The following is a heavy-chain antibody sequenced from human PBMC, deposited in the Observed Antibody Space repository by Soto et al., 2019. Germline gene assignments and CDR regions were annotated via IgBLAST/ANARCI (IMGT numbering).Heavy chain of an antibody. J-gene: IGHJ4*02. CDR1: GFTFSSYA. CDR2: ISGSGGST. V-gene: IGHV3-23*01. CDR3: AKDHDLDYYDSSGYLLY. Sequence: EVQLLESGGGLVQPGGSLRLSCAASGFTFSSYAMSWVRQAPGKGLEWVSAISGSGGSTYYADSVKGRFTISRDNSKNTLYLQMNSLRAEDTAVYYCAKDHDLDYYDSSGYLLYWGQGTLVTVSS. D-gene: IGHD3-22*01.